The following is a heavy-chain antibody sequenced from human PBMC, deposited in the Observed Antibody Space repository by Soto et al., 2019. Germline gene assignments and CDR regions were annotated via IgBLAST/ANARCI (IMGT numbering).Heavy chain of an antibody. CDR3: AKNPGYYYDSTGYHFDY. J-gene: IGHJ4*02. CDR1: EFTFSNYA. Sequence: PGGSLRLSCAASEFTFSNYAMSWVRQAPGKGLEWVSAISYGGGTTYYADSVKGRFTISRDNSKNTLYLQMNSLRAEDTAVYYCAKNPGYYYDSTGYHFDYWGQGTLLTVSS. D-gene: IGHD3-22*01. V-gene: IGHV3-23*01. CDR2: ISYGGGTT.